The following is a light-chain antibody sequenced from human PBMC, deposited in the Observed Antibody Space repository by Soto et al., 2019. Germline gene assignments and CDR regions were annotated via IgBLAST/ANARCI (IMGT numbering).Light chain of an antibody. J-gene: IGKJ2*01. CDR3: HQRSNWPHT. CDR2: DAS. V-gene: IGKV3-11*01. CDR1: QSVSSY. Sequence: EIVLTQSPATLSLSPGERATLSCRASQSVSSYLAWYQQKPGQAPRLLIYDASNRATGIPARFSGSGSGTDFTLTISSLEAEDFAVYYCHQRSNWPHTFGQGTKLEIK.